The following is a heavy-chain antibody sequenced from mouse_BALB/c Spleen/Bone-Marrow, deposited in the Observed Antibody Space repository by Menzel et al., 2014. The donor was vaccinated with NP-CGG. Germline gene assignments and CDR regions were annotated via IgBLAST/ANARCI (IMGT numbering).Heavy chain of an antibody. CDR2: MDPANGNT. D-gene: IGHD4-1*01. J-gene: IGHJ4*01. V-gene: IGHV14-3*02. Sequence: EVQVVESGAELVKPGASVKLSCTASGFNIKDTYMHWVKQRPEQGLEWIGRMDPANGNTKYDPKFQGKATITADTSSNTAYLQLSSLTSEDTAVYYCARWEYYAMDYWGQGTSVTVSS. CDR1: GFNIKDTY. CDR3: ARWEYYAMDY.